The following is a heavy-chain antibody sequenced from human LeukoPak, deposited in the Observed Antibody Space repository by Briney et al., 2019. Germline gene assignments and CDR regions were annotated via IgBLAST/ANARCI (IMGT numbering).Heavy chain of an antibody. CDR2: TYYRSKWYS. CDR3: AREFSDAFDI. V-gene: IGHV6-1*01. Sequence: QTLSLTCAISGDSVFSNSAAWTWIRQSPSRGLERLGRTYYRSKWYSDYAVSVKSRITINPDTSKNQFSLQLNSVTPGDTAVYYCAREFSDAFDIWGQGTMVAVSS. CDR1: GDSVFSNSAA. J-gene: IGHJ3*02.